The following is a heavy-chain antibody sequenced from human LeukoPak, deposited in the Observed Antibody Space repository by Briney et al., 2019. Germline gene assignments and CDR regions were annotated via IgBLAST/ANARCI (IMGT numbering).Heavy chain of an antibody. D-gene: IGHD3-10*01. V-gene: IGHV3-23*01. CDR3: ASVVASAGSYHLYLSYFDY. J-gene: IGHJ4*02. CDR2: ISGSGGST. Sequence: GGSLRLSCAASGFTFSSYAMSWVRQAPGKGLEWVSAISGSGGSTYYADSVKGRFTTSRDNSKNTLYLQMNSLRAEDTAVYYCASVVASAGSYHLYLSYFDYWGQGTLVTVSS. CDR1: GFTFSSYA.